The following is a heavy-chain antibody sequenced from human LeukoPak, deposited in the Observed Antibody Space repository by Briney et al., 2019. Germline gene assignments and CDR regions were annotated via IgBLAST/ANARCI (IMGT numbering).Heavy chain of an antibody. CDR3: ARDIGSGWYNYFDY. CDR2: IWYDGSNK. D-gene: IGHD6-19*01. CDR1: GFTFSSYG. J-gene: IGHJ4*02. Sequence: GGSLRLSCAASGFTFSSYGMHWVRQAPGKGLGWVAVIWYDGSNKYYADSVKGRFTISRDNSKNTLYLQMNSLRAEDTAVYYCARDIGSGWYNYFDYWGQGTLVTVSS. V-gene: IGHV3-33*01.